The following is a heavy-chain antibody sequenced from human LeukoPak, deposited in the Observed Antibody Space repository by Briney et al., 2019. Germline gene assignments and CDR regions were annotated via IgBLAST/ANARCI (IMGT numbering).Heavy chain of an antibody. Sequence: GGSLRLSCEASGFTISSYWMSWVRQAPGKGLEWVANIKTGGSEKYYVDSVKVRFTISRDNAKNSLYLQMNSLRAEDTAVYYCARDRYCSGGSCYSASDSWGQGTLVTVSS. CDR3: ARDRYCSGGSCYSASDS. CDR2: IKTGGSEK. V-gene: IGHV3-7*01. J-gene: IGHJ5*01. CDR1: GFTISSYW. D-gene: IGHD2-15*01.